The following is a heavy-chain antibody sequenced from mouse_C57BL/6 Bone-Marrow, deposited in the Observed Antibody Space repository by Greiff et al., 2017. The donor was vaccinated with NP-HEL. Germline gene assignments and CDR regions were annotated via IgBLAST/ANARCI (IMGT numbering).Heavy chain of an antibody. D-gene: IGHD2-12*01. Sequence: VQLQQSGAELVRPGTSVKVSCKASGYAFTNYLIEWVKQRPGQGLEWIGVINPGSGGTNYNENFKGKATLTADRSSSTAYMQLSSLTSEDSAVYFCARGAYAWFAYWGQGTLVTVSA. CDR3: ARGAYAWFAY. CDR1: GYAFTNYL. CDR2: INPGSGGT. J-gene: IGHJ3*01. V-gene: IGHV1-54*01.